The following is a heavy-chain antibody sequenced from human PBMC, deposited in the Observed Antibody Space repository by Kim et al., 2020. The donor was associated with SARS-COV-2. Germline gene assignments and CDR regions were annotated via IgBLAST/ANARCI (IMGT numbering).Heavy chain of an antibody. Sequence: SETLSLTCTVSGGSISSYYWSWIRQPPGKGLEWIGYIYYSGSTNYNPSLKSRVTISVDTSKNQFSLKLSSVTAADTAVYYCARGRQLTPFDYWGQGTLVTVSS. V-gene: IGHV4-59*01. CDR1: GGSISSYY. CDR2: IYYSGST. J-gene: IGHJ4*02. CDR3: ARGRQLTPFDY. D-gene: IGHD2-2*01.